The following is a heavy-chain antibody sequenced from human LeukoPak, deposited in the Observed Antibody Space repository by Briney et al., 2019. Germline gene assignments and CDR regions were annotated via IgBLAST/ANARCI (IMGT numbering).Heavy chain of an antibody. V-gene: IGHV3-48*03. Sequence: GGSLRLSCAASGFTFSSYEMNWVRQAPGKGLEWVAYITSCGRIIYYADSVKGRFTISRDNAKNSLYLQMNSLRAEDTAVYYCASTGGYGSGTYDYYYFGIDVWGQGTTVTVSS. CDR2: ITSCGRII. CDR1: GFTFSSYE. J-gene: IGHJ6*02. CDR3: ASTGGYGSGTYDYYYFGIDV. D-gene: IGHD3-10*01.